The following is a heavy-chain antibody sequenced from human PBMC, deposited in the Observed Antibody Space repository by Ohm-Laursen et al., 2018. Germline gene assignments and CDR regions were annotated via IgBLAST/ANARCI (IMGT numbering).Heavy chain of an antibody. CDR2: ISSSVSAI. D-gene: IGHD6-19*01. V-gene: IGHV3-11*01. Sequence: SLRLSCAASGFTFSDYYMSWIRQAPGKGLEWVSYISSSVSAIYYADSVKGRFTISRDNAKNSLYLQMNSLRAEDTAVYYCARDSGYGSGWTFDYWGQGTLVTVSS. J-gene: IGHJ4*02. CDR3: ARDSGYGSGWTFDY. CDR1: GFTFSDYY.